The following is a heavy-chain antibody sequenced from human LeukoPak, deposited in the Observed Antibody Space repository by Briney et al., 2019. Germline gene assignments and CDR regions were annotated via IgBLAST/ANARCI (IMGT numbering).Heavy chain of an antibody. V-gene: IGHV3-73*01. D-gene: IGHD4-17*01. CDR2: IRRKANSYAT. CDR3: TRQPAATVTPGGYYYYYYYMDV. CDR1: GFTFRGSG. Sequence: GGSLRLSGAASGFTFRGSGMHWVRQASGKGLDWVGRIRRKANSYATAHAASVKGRFTISSDDSKNTAYLQMNSLKTEDTAVYCCTRQPAATVTPGGYYYYYYYMDVWGKGTTVTVSS. J-gene: IGHJ6*03.